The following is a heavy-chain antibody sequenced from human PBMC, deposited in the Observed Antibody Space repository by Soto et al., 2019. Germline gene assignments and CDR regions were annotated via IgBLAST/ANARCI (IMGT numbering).Heavy chain of an antibody. D-gene: IGHD3-3*01. Sequence: ASVKVSCKASGYTFTSYSMHWVRQAPGQRLEWMGWINAGNGNTKYSQKFQGRVTITRDTSASTAYMELSSLRSEDTAVHYCARVQYYDFWSGYQTYYYYGMDVWGQGTTVTVSS. CDR1: GYTFTSYS. J-gene: IGHJ6*02. CDR3: ARVQYYDFWSGYQTYYYYGMDV. V-gene: IGHV1-3*01. CDR2: INAGNGNT.